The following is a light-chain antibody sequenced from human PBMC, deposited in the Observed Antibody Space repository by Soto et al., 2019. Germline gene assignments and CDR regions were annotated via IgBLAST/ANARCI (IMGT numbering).Light chain of an antibody. J-gene: IGKJ5*01. CDR3: QQYYTNAT. CDR1: QSVSGW. Sequence: DIQMPQTPAPVSSFAGHSVTVTSRASQSVSGWVDWYQEKPGKAPKLLIYDASTLQSGVPSRFSGSGSGTEFTLTITSLQPEDFATYFCQQYYTNATFGHGTRLEI. V-gene: IGKV1-5*01. CDR2: DAS.